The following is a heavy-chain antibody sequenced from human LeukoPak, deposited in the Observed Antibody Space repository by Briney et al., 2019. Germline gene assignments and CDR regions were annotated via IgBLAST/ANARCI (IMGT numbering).Heavy chain of an antibody. CDR3: ASKSTVTTIGWFDP. CDR2: INHSGST. V-gene: IGHV4-34*01. J-gene: IGHJ5*02. Sequence: SETLSLTCAVYGGSFSGYYWSWIRQPPGKGLEWIGEINHSGSTNYNPSLKSRVTISVDTSKNQFSLKLSSVTAADTAVYYCASKSTVTTIGWFDPWGQGTLVTVSS. D-gene: IGHD4-17*01. CDR1: GGSFSGYY.